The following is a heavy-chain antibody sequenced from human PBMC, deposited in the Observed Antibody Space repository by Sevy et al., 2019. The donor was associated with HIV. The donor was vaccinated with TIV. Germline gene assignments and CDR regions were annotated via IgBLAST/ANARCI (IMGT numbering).Heavy chain of an antibody. CDR2: ISSDGDNT. D-gene: IGHD5-12*01. V-gene: IGHV3-30-3*01. CDR1: GFTFNDYA. CDR3: AKAGGDGYNDYYFDY. J-gene: IGHJ4*02. Sequence: GGSLRLSCAASGFTFNDYALHWVRQAPGKGLERVAIISSDGDNTYYADTVKGRFTISRDNAKNFLYVQMNSLRAEDMALYYCAKAGGDGYNDYYFDYWGQGTLVTVSS.